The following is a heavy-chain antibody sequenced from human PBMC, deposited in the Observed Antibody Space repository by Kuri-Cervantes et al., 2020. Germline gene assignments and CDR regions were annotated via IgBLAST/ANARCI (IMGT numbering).Heavy chain of an antibody. V-gene: IGHV1-69*06. J-gene: IGHJ4*02. Sequence: SVKVSCKASVCTFSSYAISWVRQAPGQGLEWMGGMIPICGTANYAQKFQGRVMITADKSTSTAYMELSSLRSEGTDVYYCARGSIGEQWLVRPFDYWGQGTLVTVSS. CDR1: VCTFSSYA. D-gene: IGHD6-19*01. CDR3: ARGSIGEQWLVRPFDY. CDR2: MIPICGTA.